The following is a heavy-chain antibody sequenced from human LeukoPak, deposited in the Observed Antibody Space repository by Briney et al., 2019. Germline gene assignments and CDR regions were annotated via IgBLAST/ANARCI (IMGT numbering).Heavy chain of an antibody. Sequence: GGSLRLSCAVSGITLSNYGMSWVRQAPGKGLEWVAGISDSGGRTNYAGSVTGRFTISRDNPKNTMYLQMNSLRAEDTAVYFCAKRGVVIRAILVGFHKEAYYFDSWGQGALVTVSS. D-gene: IGHD2-21*01. CDR1: GITLSNYG. CDR2: ISDSGGRT. V-gene: IGHV3-23*01. CDR3: AKRGVVIRAILVGFHKEAYYFDS. J-gene: IGHJ4*02.